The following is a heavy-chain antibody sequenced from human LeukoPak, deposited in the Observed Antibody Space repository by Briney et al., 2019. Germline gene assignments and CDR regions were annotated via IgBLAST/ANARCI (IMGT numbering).Heavy chain of an antibody. Sequence: WASVKVSCKASGYTFTSYYMHWVRQAPGQGLEWMGIINPSGGSTSYAQKFQGRVTMTRDTSTSTVYMELSSLRSEDTAVYYCARGPSRHYYDSSGRENFDYWGQVTLVTVSS. V-gene: IGHV1-46*01. D-gene: IGHD3-22*01. CDR1: GYTFTSYY. CDR3: ARGPSRHYYDSSGRENFDY. CDR2: INPSGGST. J-gene: IGHJ4*02.